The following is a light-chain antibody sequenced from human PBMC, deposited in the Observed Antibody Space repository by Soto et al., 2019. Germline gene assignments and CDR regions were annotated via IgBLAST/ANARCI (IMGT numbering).Light chain of an antibody. CDR2: DSS. CDR1: QGIGST. V-gene: IGKV3-15*01. J-gene: IGKJ4*01. Sequence: EIVLTQSPAALSVSPGERVTLSCRASQGIGSTLAWYQQKPGQTPRLLIYDSSTRAIGIPTRFSGSRSGTEFTLTINGLQSEDFAVYYCQHYANRPLTFGGGTRVESK. CDR3: QHYANRPLT.